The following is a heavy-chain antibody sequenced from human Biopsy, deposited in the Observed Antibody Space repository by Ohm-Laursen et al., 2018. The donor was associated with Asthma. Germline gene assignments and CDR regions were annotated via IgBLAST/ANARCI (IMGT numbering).Heavy chain of an antibody. J-gene: IGHJ6*02. V-gene: IGHV3-30-3*01. Sequence: SLRLSCPASGFTFSDYAIYWVRQAPGKGLEWVAFISYDGSDKFYADSVKGRFTTSRDNSQNTLDLHMNRLTFEDTAVYYCARASVVKHYYYYGMDVWGPGTTVTVFS. CDR2: ISYDGSDK. CDR1: GFTFSDYA. CDR3: ARASVVKHYYYYGMDV.